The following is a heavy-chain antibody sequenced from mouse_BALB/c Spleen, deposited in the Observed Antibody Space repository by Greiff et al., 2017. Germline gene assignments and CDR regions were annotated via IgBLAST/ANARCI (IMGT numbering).Heavy chain of an antibody. CDR3: TRYDYVAY. D-gene: IGHD2-4*01. J-gene: IGHJ3*01. CDR2: INPSNGGT. CDR1: GYTFTSYY. V-gene: IGHV1S81*02. Sequence: QVQLQQSGAELVKPGASVKLSCKASGYTFTSYYMYWVKQRPGQGLEWIGGINPSNGGTNFNEKFKSKATLTVDKSSSTAYMQLSSLTSEDSAVYYCTRYDYVAYWGQGTLVTVSA.